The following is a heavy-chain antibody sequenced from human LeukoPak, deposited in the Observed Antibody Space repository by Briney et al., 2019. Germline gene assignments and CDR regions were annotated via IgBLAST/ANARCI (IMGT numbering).Heavy chain of an antibody. Sequence: GGSLRLSCAASGFTFSTCWMSWVRQAPGKGLEWVANIKQDGSEKYYVDSVKGRFSISRDNAKNSLHLQMNSLRAEDTAVYYCARGLRNTDTFDIWGQGTMVTVSS. CDR1: GFTFSTCW. J-gene: IGHJ3*02. V-gene: IGHV3-7*02. CDR3: ARGLRNTDTFDI. CDR2: IKQDGSEK.